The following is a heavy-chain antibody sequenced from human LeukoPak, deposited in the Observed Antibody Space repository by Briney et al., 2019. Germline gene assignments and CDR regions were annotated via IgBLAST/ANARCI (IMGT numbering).Heavy chain of an antibody. Sequence: GESLKISCKGSGYRFTNYWIGWVRQMPGKGLEWMGIIQPGDGDTRYSPSFQGQVTISADKPINTAYLQWNSLKASDTAMYYCARHHVWYYDSSGYYDYWGQGTLVTVSS. J-gene: IGHJ4*02. CDR2: IQPGDGDT. CDR1: GYRFTNYW. D-gene: IGHD3-22*01. V-gene: IGHV5-51*01. CDR3: ARHHVWYYDSSGYYDY.